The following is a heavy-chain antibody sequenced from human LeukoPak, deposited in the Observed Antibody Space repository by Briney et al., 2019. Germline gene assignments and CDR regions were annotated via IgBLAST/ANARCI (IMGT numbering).Heavy chain of an antibody. Sequence: GGSLRLSCAASGFTFNNYWMSWVRQAPGKGLEWVANIQQDGSEKYYVDSVKGRFTVSRDNAKNSLFLQMDSLRAEDTAVYYCARDRRPSVYGGLDNWGQGTLVTVSS. CDR2: IQQDGSEK. D-gene: IGHD4/OR15-4a*01. CDR3: ARDRRPSVYGGLDN. CDR1: GFTFNNYW. V-gene: IGHV3-7*01. J-gene: IGHJ4*02.